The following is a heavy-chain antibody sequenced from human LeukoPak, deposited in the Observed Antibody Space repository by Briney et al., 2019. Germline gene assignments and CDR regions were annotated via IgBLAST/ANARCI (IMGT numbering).Heavy chain of an antibody. D-gene: IGHD6-13*01. CDR2: IYYSGGT. CDR1: GGSISTNNYY. V-gene: IGHV4-39*07. Sequence: SQTLSLTFTVSGGSISTNNYYWGWIRQPPGKGLEWIASIYYSGGTYYNPSLKSRVTISVDTSKNQFSLKLSSVTAADTAVYYCATQQLVLFYFETWGQGTLVTVSS. J-gene: IGHJ4*02. CDR3: ATQQLVLFYFET.